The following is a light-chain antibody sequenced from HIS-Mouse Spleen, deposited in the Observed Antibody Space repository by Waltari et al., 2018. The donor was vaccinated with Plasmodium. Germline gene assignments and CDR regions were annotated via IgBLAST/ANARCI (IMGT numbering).Light chain of an antibody. CDR1: ALPKKY. J-gene: IGLJ3*02. CDR3: YSTDSSGNHRV. V-gene: IGLV3-10*01. Sequence: SYELTQPPSVSVSPGQTARITCSGDALPKKYAYWYQQKSGQAPVLGIYEDSKRPSGMPERCSGVSAGTMATLTISGAQVEDEADYYWYSTDSSGNHRVFGGGTKLTVL. CDR2: EDS.